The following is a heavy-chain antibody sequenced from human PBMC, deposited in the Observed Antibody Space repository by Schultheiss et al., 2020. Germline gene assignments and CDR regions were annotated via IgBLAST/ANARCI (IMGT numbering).Heavy chain of an antibody. D-gene: IGHD2-21*01. CDR3: TTLFPSADGGPSFDY. J-gene: IGHJ4*02. V-gene: IGHV3-15*01. Sequence: GGSLRLSCAASGFTVSSNYMSWVRQAPGKGLEWVGRIKSKTDGGTTDYAAPVKGRFTISRDDSKNTLYLQMNSLKTEDTAVYYCTTLFPSADGGPSFDYWGQGTLVTGSA. CDR2: IKSKTDGGTT. CDR1: GFTVSSNY.